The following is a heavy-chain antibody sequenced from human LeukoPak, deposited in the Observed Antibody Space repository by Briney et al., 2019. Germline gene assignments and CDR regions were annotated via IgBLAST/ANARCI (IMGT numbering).Heavy chain of an antibody. CDR1: GGSISSYY. V-gene: IGHV4-59*01. CDR2: IYYSGTT. Sequence: TSETLSLTCTVSGGSISSYYWSWIRQPPGKGLEWIGYIYYSGTTNYNPSLKSRVTISIDTSKNQFSLKLTSVTAADTAVYYCARVSWFPGTSYYYMDVWGKGTTVTVSS. J-gene: IGHJ6*03. CDR3: ARVSWFPGTSYYYMDV. D-gene: IGHD1-1*01.